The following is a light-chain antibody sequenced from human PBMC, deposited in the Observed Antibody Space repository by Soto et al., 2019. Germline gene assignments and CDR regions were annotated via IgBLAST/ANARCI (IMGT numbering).Light chain of an antibody. CDR1: QSVSSK. CDR2: GAS. Sequence: ETVMTQSPATLSVSPGERATLSCRASQSVSSKLAWYQQKVGQSPRLLIHGASTRATGVPARFSGSGSGTEFTLTISRLQSEDFVVYYCQHYNSWPFTFGPGTKVDIK. CDR3: QHYNSWPFT. J-gene: IGKJ3*01. V-gene: IGKV3-15*01.